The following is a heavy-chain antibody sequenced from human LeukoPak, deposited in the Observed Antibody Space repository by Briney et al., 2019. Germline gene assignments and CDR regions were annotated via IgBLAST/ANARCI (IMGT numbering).Heavy chain of an antibody. CDR1: GYTFTSYG. Sequence: GSVRVSCKASGYTFTSYGISWVRQAPGQGLEWMGWISAYNGNTNYAQKLQGRVTMTTDTSTSTAYMELRSLRSDDTAVYYCARGAISVVVPAAIDYWGQGTLVTVSS. D-gene: IGHD2-2*01. V-gene: IGHV1-18*04. J-gene: IGHJ4*02. CDR3: ARGAISVVVPAAIDY. CDR2: ISAYNGNT.